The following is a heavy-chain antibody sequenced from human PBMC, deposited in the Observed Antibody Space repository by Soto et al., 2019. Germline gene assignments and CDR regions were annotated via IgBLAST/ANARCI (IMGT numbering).Heavy chain of an antibody. CDR1: GGSFSGYY. CDR2: INHSGST. Sequence: SETLSLTCAVYGGSFSGYYWSWIRQPPGKGLEWIGEINHSGSTNYNPSLKSRVTISVDTSKNQFSLRLTSVTAAVTAVYYCARMRALMYGDYPTIHRGFDYWGQGTLVTVSS. V-gene: IGHV4-34*01. D-gene: IGHD4-17*01. J-gene: IGHJ4*02. CDR3: ARMRALMYGDYPTIHRGFDY.